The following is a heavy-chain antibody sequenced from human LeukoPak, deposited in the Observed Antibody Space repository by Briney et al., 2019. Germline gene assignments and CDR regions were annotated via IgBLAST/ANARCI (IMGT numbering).Heavy chain of an antibody. V-gene: IGHV1-69*04. CDR3: AGASLRGYCSGGSCYGDEGYFDY. CDR2: IIPILGIA. Sequence: GASVKVSCKASGGTFSSYAISWVRQAPGQGLEWMGRIIPILGIANYAQKFQGRVTITADKSTSTAYMELSSLRSEDTAVYYCAGASLRGYCSGGSCYGDEGYFDYWGQGTLVTVSS. J-gene: IGHJ4*02. CDR1: GGTFSSYA. D-gene: IGHD2-15*01.